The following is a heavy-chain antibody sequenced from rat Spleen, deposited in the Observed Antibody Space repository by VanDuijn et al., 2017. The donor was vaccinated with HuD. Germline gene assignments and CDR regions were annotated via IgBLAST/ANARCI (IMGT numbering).Heavy chain of an antibody. Sequence: EVQLQESGPGLVKPSQSLSLTCSVTGHSITSSYRWNWIRKFPGNKLEGMGLINSAGTTTYNPSLKSRISMTRDTSKNQFFVQVNSITTEDTATYYCARSDGVHYYLPFADWGQGTLVTVSS. CDR2: INSAGTT. CDR3: ARSDGVHYYLPFAD. J-gene: IGHJ3*01. D-gene: IGHD1-12*02. V-gene: IGHV3-3*01. CDR1: GHSITSSYR.